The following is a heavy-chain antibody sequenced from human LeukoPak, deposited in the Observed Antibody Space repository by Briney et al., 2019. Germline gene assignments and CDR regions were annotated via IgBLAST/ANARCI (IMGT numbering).Heavy chain of an antibody. Sequence: KPGGSLRLSCAASGFTFSDYYMNWVRQAPGKRPEWVSSISSSSSYIYYADSVKGRFTISRDNAKNSLYLQMNSLRAEDTALYYCARGASRADYWGQGTLVTVSS. CDR3: ARGASRADY. J-gene: IGHJ4*02. V-gene: IGHV3-21*01. CDR1: GFTFSDYY. CDR2: ISSSSSYI.